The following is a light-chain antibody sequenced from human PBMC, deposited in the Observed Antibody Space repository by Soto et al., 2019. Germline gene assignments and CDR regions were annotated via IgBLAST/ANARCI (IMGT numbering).Light chain of an antibody. Sequence: DIVLTQSPDTLSLSPGERATLSCRASQSVSSYLAWYQQKPGQAPRLLIYDASNRATGIPARFSGSGSGTDFTLTISNLEPEDFAVYYCQQHISWPLTFGGGTKVDI. CDR1: QSVSSY. V-gene: IGKV3-11*01. CDR3: QQHISWPLT. J-gene: IGKJ4*01. CDR2: DAS.